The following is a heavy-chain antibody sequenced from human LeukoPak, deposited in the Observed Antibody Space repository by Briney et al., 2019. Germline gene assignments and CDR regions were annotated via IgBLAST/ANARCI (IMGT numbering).Heavy chain of an antibody. CDR3: ARTPCTRDSCYGMDV. CDR2: ISAYNGNT. Sequence: ASVKVSCKASGYTFTSYGISWVRQAPGQGLEWMGWISAYNGNTNYAQKLQGRVTMTTDTSTSTAYMELRSLRSDDTAVYYCARTPCTRDSCYGMDVWGQGTTVTVSS. V-gene: IGHV1-18*01. CDR1: GYTFTSYG. D-gene: IGHD3/OR15-3a*01. J-gene: IGHJ6*02.